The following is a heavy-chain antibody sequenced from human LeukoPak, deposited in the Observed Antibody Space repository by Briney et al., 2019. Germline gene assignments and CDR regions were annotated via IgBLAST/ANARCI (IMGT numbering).Heavy chain of an antibody. CDR3: ARGHPSNSKTFDM. CDR1: GGTFSSYA. CDR2: IIPIFGTA. Sequence: SVKVSCKASGGTFSSYAISWVRQAPGQGLEWMGGIIPIFGTANYAQKFQGRVTITADESTSTAYMELSSLRSDDTAVYYCARGHPSNSKTFDMWGQGTMVSVSS. J-gene: IGHJ3*02. V-gene: IGHV1-69*13. D-gene: IGHD6-13*01.